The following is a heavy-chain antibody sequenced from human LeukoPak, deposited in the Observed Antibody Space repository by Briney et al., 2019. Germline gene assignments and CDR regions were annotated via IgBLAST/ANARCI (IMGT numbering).Heavy chain of an antibody. D-gene: IGHD6-19*01. CDR1: GFSVSSSG. V-gene: IGHV3-23*01. J-gene: IGHJ4*02. CDR2: ISVDGETA. Sequence: GGSLRLSCTVSGFSVSSSGTSWVRQAPGKGLELISAISVDGETALYADSVKGRFIISRDNSKNTLYLQMNSLRAEDTAVYYCAQGYLSGWYPHWGQGSLVSVSS. CDR3: AQGYLSGWYPH.